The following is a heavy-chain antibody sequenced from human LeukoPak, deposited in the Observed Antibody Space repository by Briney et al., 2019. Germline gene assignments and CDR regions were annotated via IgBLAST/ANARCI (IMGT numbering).Heavy chain of an antibody. Sequence: SETLSLICTVSGGSIRGHYWSWLRQPARKGPEWIGRIDSSGSTSYSPSFMTRVTISVDNSKNQFSLKLRSVNAADTAVYYCARESRSYSGFDFGRWSDPWGQGTLVIVSS. CDR2: IDSSGST. CDR1: GGSIRGHY. V-gene: IGHV4-4*07. D-gene: IGHD5-12*01. J-gene: IGHJ5*02. CDR3: ARESRSYSGFDFGRWSDP.